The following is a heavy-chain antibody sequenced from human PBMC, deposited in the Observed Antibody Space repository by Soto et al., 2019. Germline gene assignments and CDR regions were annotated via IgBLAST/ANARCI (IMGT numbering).Heavy chain of an antibody. Sequence: SETLSLTCTISGGSISSYYWSWIRQPPGKGLEWIGYIYYSGSTNYNPSLKSRVTISVDTSKNQFSLKLSSVTAADTAVYYCARHFSSSGYYFYYYYGMDVWGQGTTVTVSS. J-gene: IGHJ6*02. V-gene: IGHV4-59*08. CDR2: IYYSGST. D-gene: IGHD3-22*01. CDR1: GGSISSYY. CDR3: ARHFSSSGYYFYYYYGMDV.